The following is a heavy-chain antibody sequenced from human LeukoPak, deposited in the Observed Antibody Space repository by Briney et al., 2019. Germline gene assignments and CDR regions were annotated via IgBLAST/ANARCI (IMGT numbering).Heavy chain of an antibody. D-gene: IGHD6-13*01. CDR1: GYTFTNYY. J-gene: IGHJ4*02. V-gene: IGHV1-46*01. Sequence: ASVKVSCKASGYTFTNYYIHWVRQAPGQGLECMGIINPSGGSTSYAQKFQGRVTMTRDMSTSTVYMELSRLRSDDTAVYYCARVLGRIAAAGTVRYWGQGTLVTVSS. CDR3: ARVLGRIAAAGTVRY. CDR2: INPSGGST.